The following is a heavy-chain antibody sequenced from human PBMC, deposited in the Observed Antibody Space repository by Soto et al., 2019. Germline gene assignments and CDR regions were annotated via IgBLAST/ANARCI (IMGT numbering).Heavy chain of an antibody. CDR3: ARQPTTGDTDLWFDP. CDR1: GGSISTSRSY. Sequence: QLQLLESGPGLVKASETLSLTCNVSGGSISTSRSYWAWIRQPPGKGLEWLANIFYSGSTYYNPSLASRVTVPVDTSKNEFSLKLRSVTAADTAVYYCARQPTTGDTDLWFDPWGPGTLVTVSS. V-gene: IGHV4-39*01. D-gene: IGHD2-21*01. J-gene: IGHJ5*02. CDR2: IFYSGST.